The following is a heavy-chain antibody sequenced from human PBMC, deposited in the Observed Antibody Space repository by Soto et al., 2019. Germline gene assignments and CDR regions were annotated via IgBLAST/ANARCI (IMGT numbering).Heavy chain of an antibody. Sequence: GASVKVSCKASGGTFSSYTISWVRQAPVQGLEWMGRIIPTLGIANYAQKFQGRVTITADKSTSTAYMELSSLRPEDTAVYYCARDTGDDYSNYVLDFWGQGTLVTVSS. CDR3: ARDTGDDYSNYVLDF. CDR1: GGTFSSYT. D-gene: IGHD4-4*01. CDR2: IIPTLGIA. J-gene: IGHJ4*02. V-gene: IGHV1-69*04.